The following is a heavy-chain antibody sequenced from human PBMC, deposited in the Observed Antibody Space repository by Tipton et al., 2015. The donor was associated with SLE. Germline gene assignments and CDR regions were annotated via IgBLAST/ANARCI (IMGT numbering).Heavy chain of an antibody. J-gene: IGHJ5*02. D-gene: IGHD5-12*01. Sequence: QAQLVQSGGEVKKPGASVTVSCEASGFTISSYDIAWVRQAPGQGLDLMGWISAYNANTHYAQNFQGRVTMTRDKVTNTAYMELRNLRSEDTAVYFCARPSLPWLHGWFDPWGQGMLVSVSS. CDR3: ARPSLPWLHGWFDP. V-gene: IGHV1-18*01. CDR1: GFTISSYD. CDR2: ISAYNANT.